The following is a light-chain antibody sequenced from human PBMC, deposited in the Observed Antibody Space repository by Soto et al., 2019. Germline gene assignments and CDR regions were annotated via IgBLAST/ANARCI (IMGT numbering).Light chain of an antibody. CDR2: GAS. J-gene: IGKJ2*01. Sequence: EIVLTQSPGTLSLSPGERATLSCRASQSVSTTYLAWYKQKPGQPPRLLIYGASSRATGIPDRFSGSGSGTDFTLTISRLEPEDFAVYYCQQYGSSPLGTFGQGTKLEIK. CDR1: QSVSTTY. V-gene: IGKV3-20*01. CDR3: QQYGSSPLGT.